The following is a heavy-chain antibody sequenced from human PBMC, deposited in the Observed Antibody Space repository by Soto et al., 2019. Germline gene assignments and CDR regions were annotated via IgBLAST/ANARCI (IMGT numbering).Heavy chain of an antibody. V-gene: IGHV4-4*07. Sequence: PSETLSLTCTVSGGSISSYYWSWIRQPAGKGLEWIGRIYTSGSTNYNPSLKSRVTMSVDTSRNQFFLTLRSVSAADSAVYHCGREGGETWDYEASWGQGTPVTVSS. J-gene: IGHJ5*02. D-gene: IGHD1-7*01. CDR2: IYTSGST. CDR3: GREGGETWDYEAS. CDR1: GGSISSYY.